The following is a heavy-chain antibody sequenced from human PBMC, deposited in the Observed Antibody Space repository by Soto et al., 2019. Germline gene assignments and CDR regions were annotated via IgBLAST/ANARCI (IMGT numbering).Heavy chain of an antibody. CDR2: INPNSGGT. V-gene: IGHV1-2*04. D-gene: IGHD5-12*01. CDR3: ARDRGWMMKSYGFDI. J-gene: IGHJ3*02. Sequence: ASVKVSCKASGYTFTGYYMHWVRQAPGQGLEWMGWINPNSGGTNYAQKFQGWVTMTRDTSISTAYMELSRLISEDTAMYYCARDRGWMMKSYGFDIWGQGTMVTV. CDR1: GYTFTGYY.